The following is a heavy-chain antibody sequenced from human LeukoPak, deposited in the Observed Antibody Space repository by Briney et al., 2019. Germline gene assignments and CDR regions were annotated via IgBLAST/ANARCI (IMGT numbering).Heavy chain of an antibody. CDR3: ARLHAHLDIVATTNAFDI. CDR1: GYRFTNYW. CDR2: IFPGDSDT. D-gene: IGHD5-12*01. Sequence: GDSLKISCKGSGYRFTNYWIGWVRQMPGKGLEWMGLIFPGDSDTRYSPSFQGQVTISADKSISTAYLQWSSLKASDTAMYYCARLHAHLDIVATTNAFDIWGQGTMVTVSS. V-gene: IGHV5-51*01. J-gene: IGHJ3*02.